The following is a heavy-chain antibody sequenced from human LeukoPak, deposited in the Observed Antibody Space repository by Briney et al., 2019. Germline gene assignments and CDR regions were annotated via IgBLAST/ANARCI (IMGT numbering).Heavy chain of an antibody. Sequence: PGGSLRLSCAASGFTFSSYSMNWVRQAPGKGLEWVSSISSSSSYIYYADSVKGRFTLSRDNAKNSLYLQMNSLRAEDTAVYYCARGGDCSSTSCYAFDPWGQGTLVTVSS. CDR2: ISSSSSYI. D-gene: IGHD2-2*01. V-gene: IGHV3-21*01. J-gene: IGHJ5*02. CDR3: ARGGDCSSTSCYAFDP. CDR1: GFTFSSYS.